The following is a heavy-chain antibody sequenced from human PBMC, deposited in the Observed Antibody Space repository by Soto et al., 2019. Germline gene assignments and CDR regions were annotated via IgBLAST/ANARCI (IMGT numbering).Heavy chain of an antibody. J-gene: IGHJ3*02. CDR3: ARDMGIGAVDAFDI. D-gene: IGHD6-13*01. Sequence: GGSLRLSCAASGFTFSSYGMHWVRQAPGKGLEWVAVIWYDGSNKYYADSVKGRFTISRDNSKNTLYLQMNSLRAEDTAVYYCARDMGIGAVDAFDIWGQGTMVTVSS. CDR2: IWYDGSNK. V-gene: IGHV3-33*01. CDR1: GFTFSSYG.